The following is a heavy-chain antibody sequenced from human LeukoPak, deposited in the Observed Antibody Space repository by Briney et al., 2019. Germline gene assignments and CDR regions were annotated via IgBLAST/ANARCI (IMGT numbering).Heavy chain of an antibody. CDR2: ISYDGSNK. D-gene: IGHD1-26*01. J-gene: IGHJ3*02. CDR3: ARLGATVDAFDI. CDR1: GFTFSSYG. Sequence: GGSLRLSCAASGFTFSSYGMHWVRQAPGKGLEGVAVISYDGSNKYYADSVKGRFTISRDNSKNTLYLQMNSLRAEDTAVYYCARLGATVDAFDIWGQGTMVTVSS. V-gene: IGHV3-30*03.